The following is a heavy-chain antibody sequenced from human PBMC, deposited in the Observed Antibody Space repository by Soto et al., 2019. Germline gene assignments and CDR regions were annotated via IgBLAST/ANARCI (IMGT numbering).Heavy chain of an antibody. CDR2: ISYDGSNK. CDR1: GVSLTSDG. J-gene: IGHJ4*02. CDR3: PTEATRIPLWFDD. V-gene: IGHV3-30*03. D-gene: IGHD5-18*01. Sequence: PVFSLILSCTASGVSLTSDGSSWVRQVPGKVLWCLAFISYDGSNKYYADSVKSRFTISRDNSKNTLDLQMNRMRAAETAVYYCPTEATRIPLWFDDWGQGPLVTVS.